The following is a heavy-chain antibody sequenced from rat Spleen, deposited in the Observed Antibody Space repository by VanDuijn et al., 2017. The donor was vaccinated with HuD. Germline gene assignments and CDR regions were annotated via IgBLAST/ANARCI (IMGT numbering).Heavy chain of an antibody. V-gene: IGHV5S11*01. D-gene: IGHD1-12*02. CDR2: LTNMGGST. Sequence: EVQLVESGGGLVQPGRSLKLSCAASGFTFSNYGMAWVRQAPTKGLEWVASLTNMGGSTSYRDSVKVRFTISRDNAKSTLYLQLDSLRSEETATYYCTKPEDYDGSYPLWGQGVMVTVSS. CDR1: GFTFSNYG. J-gene: IGHJ2*01. CDR3: TKPEDYDGSYPL.